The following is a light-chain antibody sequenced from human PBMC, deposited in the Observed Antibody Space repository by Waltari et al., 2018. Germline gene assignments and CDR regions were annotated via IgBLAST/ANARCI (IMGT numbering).Light chain of an antibody. CDR1: QSVSMS. J-gene: IGKJ1*01. V-gene: IGKV3-20*01. CDR3: QHYVRLPAT. CDR2: GSS. Sequence: EIVLTQSPGTLSLLPGERATLSCRASQSVSMSLAWYQQKPGQAPRLLIYGSSSRATGIPDRFIGSGSGTDFSLTINRLEPEDFAVYYCQHYVRLPATFGQGTKVDIK.